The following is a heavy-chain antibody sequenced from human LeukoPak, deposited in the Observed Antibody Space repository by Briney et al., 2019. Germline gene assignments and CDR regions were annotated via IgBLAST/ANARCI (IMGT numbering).Heavy chain of an antibody. Sequence: GGSLRLSCAASGFTFSNYWMTWVRQAPGKGLEWVANINRDGSERYYVDSVKGRFTISRDDARSSLYLQMNSLRAEDTAVYYCARRNAMDVWGQGTTVIVFS. V-gene: IGHV3-7*03. CDR1: GFTFSNYW. CDR3: ARRNAMDV. CDR2: INRDGSER. J-gene: IGHJ6*02.